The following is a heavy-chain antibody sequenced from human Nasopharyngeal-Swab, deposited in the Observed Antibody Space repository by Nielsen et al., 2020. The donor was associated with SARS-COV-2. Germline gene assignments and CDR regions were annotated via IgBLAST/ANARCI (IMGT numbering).Heavy chain of an antibody. CDR3: ARGSAVSARRRWFDP. J-gene: IGHJ5*02. D-gene: IGHD6-6*01. CDR2: IYTSGST. Sequence: SETLSLTCTVSGGSISSYYWSWIRQPAGKGLEWIGRIYTSGSTNYNPSLKSRVTMSVDTSKSQFSLKVSSVTAADTAVYYCARGSAVSARRRWFDPWGQGTLVTVSS. CDR1: GGSISSYY. V-gene: IGHV4-4*07.